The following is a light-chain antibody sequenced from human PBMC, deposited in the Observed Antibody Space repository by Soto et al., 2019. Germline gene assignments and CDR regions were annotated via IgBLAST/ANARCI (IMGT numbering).Light chain of an antibody. CDR2: GAS. CDR3: QQSYSTPQT. V-gene: IGKV3-20*01. CDR1: QSVSSNY. J-gene: IGKJ1*01. Sequence: EIVLTQSPGTLSLSPGERATLSCRASQSVSSNYLAWYQQKPGQAPRLLIYGASSRATGIPDRFSGSGSGTDFTLTISSLQPEDFATYYCQQSYSTPQTFGQGTKVDI.